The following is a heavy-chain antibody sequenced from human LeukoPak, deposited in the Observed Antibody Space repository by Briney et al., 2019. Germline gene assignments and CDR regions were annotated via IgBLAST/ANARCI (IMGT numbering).Heavy chain of an antibody. CDR3: VKGNWLDN. CDR1: GFTFNNYA. Sequence: PGGSLRLSCATSGFTFNNYAISWVRQAPGKGLEWVSAWIDSDGSTYYADSVKGRFTVSRDNSQTTVYLQMNSLRVDDTAVYYCVKGNWLDNWGQGALVTVAS. J-gene: IGHJ1*01. D-gene: IGHD1-1*01. CDR2: WIDSDGST. V-gene: IGHV3-23*01.